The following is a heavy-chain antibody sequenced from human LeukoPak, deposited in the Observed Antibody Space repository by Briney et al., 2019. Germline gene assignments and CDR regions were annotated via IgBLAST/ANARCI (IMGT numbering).Heavy chain of an antibody. V-gene: IGHV3-23*01. CDR3: ARVEDRVVDH. J-gene: IGHJ4*02. CDR1: GFTFSSYA. D-gene: IGHD3-22*01. CDR2: ISSSGSST. Sequence: GGSLRLSCTTSGFTFSSYAMSWVRQAPGKGLEWVSGISSSGSSTYYVDSVKGRFTISRDNSKNTLYLQMNSLRAEDTAVYYCARVEDRVVDHWGQGTLVTVSS.